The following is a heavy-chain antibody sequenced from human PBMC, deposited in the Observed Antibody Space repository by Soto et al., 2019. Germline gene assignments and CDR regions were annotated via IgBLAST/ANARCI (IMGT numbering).Heavy chain of an antibody. Sequence: PSETLSLTCTVSGGSISSSSYYWGWIRQPPGKGLEWIGSIYYSGSTYYNPSLKSRVTISVDTSKNQFSLKLSSVTAADTAVYYCSAATPYYGSGSYHYYFDYWGQGTLVTVSS. J-gene: IGHJ4*02. D-gene: IGHD3-10*01. CDR3: SAATPYYGSGSYHYYFDY. V-gene: IGHV4-39*01. CDR2: IYYSGST. CDR1: GGSISSSSYY.